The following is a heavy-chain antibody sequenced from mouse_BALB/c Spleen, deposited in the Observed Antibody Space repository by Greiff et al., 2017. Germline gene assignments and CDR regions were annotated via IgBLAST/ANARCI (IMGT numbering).Heavy chain of an antibody. CDR3: ARDLSLDD. D-gene: IGHD6-5*01. J-gene: IGHJ2*01. CDR2: ISDGGSYT. V-gene: IGHV5-4*02. CDR1: GFTFSDYY. Sequence: EVKLMESGGGLVKPGGSLKLSCAASGFTFSDYYMYWVRQTPEKRLEWVATISDGGSYTYYPDSVKGRFTISRDNAKNNLYLQMSSLKSEDTAMYYCARDLSLDDWGQGTTLTVSS.